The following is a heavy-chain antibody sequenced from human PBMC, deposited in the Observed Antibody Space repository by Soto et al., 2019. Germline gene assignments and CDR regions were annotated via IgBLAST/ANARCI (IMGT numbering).Heavy chain of an antibody. D-gene: IGHD2-15*01. J-gene: IGHJ5*02. Sequence: SETLSLTCTVSGGSISSYYWSWIRQPPGKGLEWIGYIYYSGSTNYNPSLKSRVTISVDTSKNQFSLKLSSVTAADTAVYYCARGGYCSGGSCYPGWFDPGGQGTLVTVSS. V-gene: IGHV4-59*01. CDR1: GGSISSYY. CDR3: ARGGYCSGGSCYPGWFDP. CDR2: IYYSGST.